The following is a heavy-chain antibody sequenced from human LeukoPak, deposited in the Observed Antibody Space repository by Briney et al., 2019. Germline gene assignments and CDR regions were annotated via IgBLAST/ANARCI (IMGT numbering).Heavy chain of an antibody. CDR2: IIPIFGTA. CDR1: GGTLSCYA. CDR3: ARDSYDFWSGYYYWFDP. V-gene: IGHV1-69*13. J-gene: IGHJ5*02. D-gene: IGHD3/OR15-3a*01. Sequence: ASVKVSCKASGGTLSCYAISWVRQAPGQGLEWMGGIIPIFGTANYAQKFQGRVTITADESTSTAYMELSSLRSEDTAVYYCARDSYDFWSGYYYWFDPWGQRTLVTVSS.